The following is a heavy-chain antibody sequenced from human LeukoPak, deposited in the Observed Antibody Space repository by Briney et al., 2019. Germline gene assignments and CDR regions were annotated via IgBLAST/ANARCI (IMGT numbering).Heavy chain of an antibody. Sequence: PGGSLRLACAASGFTLSAYEMNWVRQAPGKGLEWVSYISFSGKTIYYADSVKGRFTISRDNARTSLYLQMNSLRAEDTAVYYCARDRRELLFDFWGQGTLVTVSS. CDR3: ARDRRELLFDF. V-gene: IGHV3-48*03. CDR1: GFTLSAYE. J-gene: IGHJ4*02. CDR2: ISFSGKTI. D-gene: IGHD1-26*01.